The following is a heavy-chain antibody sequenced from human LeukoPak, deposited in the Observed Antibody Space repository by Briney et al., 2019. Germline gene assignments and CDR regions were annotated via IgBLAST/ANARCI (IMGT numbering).Heavy chain of an antibody. J-gene: IGHJ4*02. Sequence: SETLTLTCTVSGGSISSGGYYWSWIRQHPGKGLEWIGYIYYSGSTYYNPSLKSRVTISVDTSKNQFSLKLSSVTAADTAVYYCASHKSGIAAAGPFDYWGQGTPVTVSS. CDR3: ASHKSGIAAAGPFDY. D-gene: IGHD6-13*01. CDR1: GGSISSGGYY. V-gene: IGHV4-31*03. CDR2: IYYSGST.